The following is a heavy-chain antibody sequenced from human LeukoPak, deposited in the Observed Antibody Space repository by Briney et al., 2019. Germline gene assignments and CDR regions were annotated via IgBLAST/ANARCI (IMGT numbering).Heavy chain of an antibody. V-gene: IGHV4-59*01. Sequence: PSETLSLTCSVSGGSMSTYYWNWIRRSPGKGLEWIGYMYYSGHTYYNPSLKSRVTISLDTSKNQFSLRLTSVTAADTAVYYCASGHCTDDVCFFDYWGLGTLVTVSS. CDR3: ASGHCTDDVCFFDY. CDR1: GGSMSTYY. D-gene: IGHD2-8*01. J-gene: IGHJ4*02. CDR2: MYYSGHT.